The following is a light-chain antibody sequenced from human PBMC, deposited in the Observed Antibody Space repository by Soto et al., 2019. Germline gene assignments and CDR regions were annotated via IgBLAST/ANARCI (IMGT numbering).Light chain of an antibody. Sequence: DIQMTQSPSSLSASVGDRVTITCRASQSISSYLNWYQQKPGKAPKLPIYAASSLQSGVPSRFSGSGSGTDVTLTISSLQPEDFATYSCQQSYSTPWTFGQGTKVEIK. CDR3: QQSYSTPWT. CDR2: AAS. J-gene: IGKJ1*01. CDR1: QSISSY. V-gene: IGKV1-39*01.